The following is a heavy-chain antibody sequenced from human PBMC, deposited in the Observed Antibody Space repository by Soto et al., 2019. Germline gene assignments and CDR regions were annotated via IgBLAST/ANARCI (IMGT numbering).Heavy chain of an antibody. Sequence: QSGGSLRLSCVGSGFTFSDYSMNWVRQAPGKGLEWISYIRTTPSVIVYADSVKGRFTISRNNAKNSMYLQMNSLTDEDTAVYYCARDHIYAFDNWGQGIPVTVSS. V-gene: IGHV3-48*02. CDR3: ARDHIYAFDN. J-gene: IGHJ4*02. CDR1: GFTFSDYS. D-gene: IGHD5-18*01. CDR2: IRTTPSVI.